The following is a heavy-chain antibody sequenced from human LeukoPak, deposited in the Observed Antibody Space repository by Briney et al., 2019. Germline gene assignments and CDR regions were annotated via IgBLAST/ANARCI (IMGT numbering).Heavy chain of an antibody. J-gene: IGHJ6*02. Sequence: GGSLRLSCAASGFTFSSYWMHWVRQAPGKGLVWVSRINSDGSSTSYADSVKGRFTISRDNAKNTLYLQMNSLRAEDTAVYYCARGRIQLWKFYYYYGMDVWGQGTMVTVSS. CDR3: ARGRIQLWKFYYYYGMDV. V-gene: IGHV3-74*01. CDR1: GFTFSSYW. CDR2: INSDGSST. D-gene: IGHD5-18*01.